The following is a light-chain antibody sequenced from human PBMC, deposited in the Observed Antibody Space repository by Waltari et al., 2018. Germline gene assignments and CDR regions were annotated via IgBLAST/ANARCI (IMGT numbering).Light chain of an antibody. CDR2: KTD. J-gene: IGLJ3*02. CDR1: SGSVSSIHS. V-gene: IGLV8-61*01. CDR3: LLYFGSGNWV. Sequence: QTVVTQEPSFSVSPGGTVTFTCGLSSGSVSSIHSPSWYQQTPGQAPRTLMYKTDSRSPGVPDRFSGSILGSKAALTITGAQADDESDYYCLLYFGSGNWVFGGGTKLTVL.